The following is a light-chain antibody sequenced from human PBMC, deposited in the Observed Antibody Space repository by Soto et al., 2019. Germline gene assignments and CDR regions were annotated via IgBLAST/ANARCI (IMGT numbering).Light chain of an antibody. J-gene: IGLJ2*01. Sequence: QSVLTQPPSVSAAPGQKVTISCSGSSSNIGRNFVSWYQHLPGTAPKLLIFDDNRRPSGIPDRFSGSKSGTSATLGITGLQTGDEADYYYGTWDLSLSEVVFGGGTKLTVL. CDR2: DDN. CDR3: GTWDLSLSEVV. CDR1: SSNIGRNF. V-gene: IGLV1-51*01.